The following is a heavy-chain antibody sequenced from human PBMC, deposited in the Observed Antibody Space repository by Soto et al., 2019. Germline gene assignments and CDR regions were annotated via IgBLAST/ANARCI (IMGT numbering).Heavy chain of an antibody. D-gene: IGHD2-15*01. Sequence: ASVKVSCKASGGTFSSYAISWVRQAPGQGLEWMGGIIPIFGTANYAQKFQGRVTITADESTSTAYMELSSLRSEDTAVYYCARAKVDCSGGSCSDHDAFDIWGQGTMVTVSS. V-gene: IGHV1-69*13. CDR2: IIPIFGTA. CDR3: ARAKVDCSGGSCSDHDAFDI. J-gene: IGHJ3*02. CDR1: GGTFSSYA.